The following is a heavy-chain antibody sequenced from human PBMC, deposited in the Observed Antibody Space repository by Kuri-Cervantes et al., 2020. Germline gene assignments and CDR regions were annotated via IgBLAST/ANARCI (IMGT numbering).Heavy chain of an antibody. CDR2: ISGSGGST. CDR1: GFTFSSYA. Sequence: GGSLRLSCAASGFTFSSYAMSWVRQAPGKGLEWVSAISGSGGSTYYADSVKGRFTISRDNAKNSLYLQMNSLRAEDTAVYYCARDKGNSGSYFGNYYYYGMDVWGQGTTVTVSS. D-gene: IGHD1-26*01. V-gene: IGHV3-23*01. J-gene: IGHJ6*02. CDR3: ARDKGNSGSYFGNYYYYGMDV.